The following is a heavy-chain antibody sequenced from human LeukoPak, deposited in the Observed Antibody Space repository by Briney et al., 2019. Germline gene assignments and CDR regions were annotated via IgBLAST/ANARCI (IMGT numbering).Heavy chain of an antibody. CDR2: IYHSGST. Sequence: SETLSLTCSVSGYFISSGYYWGWIRQPPGKGLEWIGNIYHSGSTYYNPSLKSRVTISVDKSKNQFSLNLSSVTATDTAVYYCARYSSSSGRDYWGQGILVTVSS. J-gene: IGHJ4*02. CDR1: GYFISSGYY. V-gene: IGHV4-38-2*02. CDR3: ARYSSSSGRDY. D-gene: IGHD6-6*01.